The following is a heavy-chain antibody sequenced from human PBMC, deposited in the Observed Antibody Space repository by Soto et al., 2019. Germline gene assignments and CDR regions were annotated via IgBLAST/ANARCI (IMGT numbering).Heavy chain of an antibody. CDR1: GFTFSSYG. V-gene: IGHV3-30*18. J-gene: IGHJ6*02. D-gene: IGHD6-19*01. Sequence: GGSLRLSCAASGFTFSSYGMHWVRQAPGKGLEWVAVISYDGSNKYYADSVKGRFTISRDNSKNTLYLQMNSLRAEDTAVYYCAKSVAEAGGYYYGMDVWGQGTTVTVSS. CDR3: AKSVAEAGGYYYGMDV. CDR2: ISYDGSNK.